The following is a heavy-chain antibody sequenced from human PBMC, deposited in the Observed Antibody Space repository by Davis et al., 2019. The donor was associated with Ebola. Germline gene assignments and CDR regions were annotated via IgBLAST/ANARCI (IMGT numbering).Heavy chain of an antibody. V-gene: IGHV3-48*02. CDR1: GFTFSRYS. Sequence: GESLKISCAASGFTFSRYSMNWVRQAPGKGLEWVSYISSSSSTIYYADSVKGRFTISRDNAKNSLYLQMKSLRDEDTAVYYCAIIAWRYDEDYWGQGTLVTVSS. CDR2: ISSSSSTI. D-gene: IGHD1-1*01. J-gene: IGHJ4*02. CDR3: AIIAWRYDEDY.